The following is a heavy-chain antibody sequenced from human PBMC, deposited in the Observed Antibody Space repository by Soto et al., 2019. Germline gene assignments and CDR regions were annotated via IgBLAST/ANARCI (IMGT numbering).Heavy chain of an antibody. CDR2: IIPIFGAS. CDR3: ARDPLSGWTHDAFDV. CDR1: GGTFSTSG. V-gene: IGHV1-69*01. D-gene: IGHD3-22*01. Sequence: QVHLVQSGAEMKKPGSSVRVSCEASGGTFSTSGFGWVRQAPGQGLEWMGGIIPIFGASNYAPKFQGRITIRADDSTSTSYLEMTGLKTKHTGTYYCARDPLSGWTHDAFDVWGPGTLIIVSS. J-gene: IGHJ3*01.